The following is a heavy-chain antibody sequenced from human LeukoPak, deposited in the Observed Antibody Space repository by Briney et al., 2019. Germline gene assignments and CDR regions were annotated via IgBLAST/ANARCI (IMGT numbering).Heavy chain of an antibody. CDR2: ISAYNGNT. Sequence: GASVKVSCKASGYTFTSYGISWVRQAPGQGLEWMRWISAYNGNTNYAQKLQGRVTMTTDTSTSTAYMELRSLKSDDTAVYYCASLKNYYDSSGYLVTDAFDIWGQGTMVTVSS. J-gene: IGHJ3*02. CDR3: ASLKNYYDSSGYLVTDAFDI. D-gene: IGHD3-22*01. CDR1: GYTFTSYG. V-gene: IGHV1-18*01.